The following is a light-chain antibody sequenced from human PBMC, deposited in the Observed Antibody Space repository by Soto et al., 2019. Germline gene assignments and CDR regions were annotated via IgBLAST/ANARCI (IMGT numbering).Light chain of an antibody. Sequence: EIVMTQSPATLSVSPGERATLSCRASQSVSSNLAWYQQKPGQAPRLLIYGASTRATGIPARFSGSGSGTEFTLTISSLQSEDFAVYYCQHQGTFGQGTKV. V-gene: IGKV3-15*01. CDR1: QSVSSN. CDR3: QHQGT. J-gene: IGKJ1*01. CDR2: GAS.